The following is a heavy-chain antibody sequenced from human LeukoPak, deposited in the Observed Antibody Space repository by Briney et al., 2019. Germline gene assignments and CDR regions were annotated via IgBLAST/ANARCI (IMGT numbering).Heavy chain of an antibody. CDR1: GGSFSGYY. D-gene: IGHD3-22*01. V-gene: IGHV4-34*01. CDR3: ARDSRGPGSYYDSSGFFGY. Sequence: SETLSLTCAVYGGSFSGYYWSWIRQPPGKGLEWIGEINHSGSTNYNPSLKSRVTISVDTSKNQFSLKLSSVTAADTAVYYCARDSRGPGSYYDSSGFFGYWGQGTLVTVSS. CDR2: INHSGST. J-gene: IGHJ4*02.